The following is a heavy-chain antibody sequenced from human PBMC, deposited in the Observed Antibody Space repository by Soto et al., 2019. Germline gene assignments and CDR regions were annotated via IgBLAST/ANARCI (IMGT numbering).Heavy chain of an antibody. CDR2: MTPNSGNT. Sequence: GASVKGSCKASGYTFTNYDINWGRQAPGQGLEWLGWMTPNSGNTGYAQKFQGRVTLTRDTSISTAYMELSSLRSEDTAVYYCARNTYKVGDFHLWGQGTLVTVSS. CDR1: GYTFTNYD. CDR3: ARNTYKVGDFHL. D-gene: IGHD1-26*01. J-gene: IGHJ4*02. V-gene: IGHV1-8*01.